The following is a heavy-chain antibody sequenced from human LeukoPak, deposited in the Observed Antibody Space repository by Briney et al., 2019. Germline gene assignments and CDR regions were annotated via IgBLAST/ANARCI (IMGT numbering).Heavy chain of an antibody. Sequence: GGSLRLSCAAFGFTSVDYATHWVRQAPGKGLEWVAGISWNSASVGYAGSVKGRFTISRDNAKNSLYLQMNSLRPDDTALYYCAKDMDAWIPTGRGMDVWGKGTTVTVSS. CDR1: GFTSVDYA. CDR3: AKDMDAWIPTGRGMDV. CDR2: ISWNSASV. D-gene: IGHD5-18*01. V-gene: IGHV3-9*02. J-gene: IGHJ6*03.